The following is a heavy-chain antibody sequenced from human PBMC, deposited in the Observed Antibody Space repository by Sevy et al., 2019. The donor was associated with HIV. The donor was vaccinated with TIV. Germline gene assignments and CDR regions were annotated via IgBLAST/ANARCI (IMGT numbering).Heavy chain of an antibody. D-gene: IGHD1-26*01. V-gene: IGHV3-74*01. CDR2: ISFDGSTT. CDR1: GFSFRNYW. J-gene: IGHJ4*02. Sequence: GGSLRLSCAASGFSFRNYWMHWVRQAPGKGLVWVSRISFDGSTTTYADSVKGRFTISRDNANNTLYLQMNSLRAEDTAVYYCAREVGRGHDYWGQGTLVTVSS. CDR3: AREVGRGHDY.